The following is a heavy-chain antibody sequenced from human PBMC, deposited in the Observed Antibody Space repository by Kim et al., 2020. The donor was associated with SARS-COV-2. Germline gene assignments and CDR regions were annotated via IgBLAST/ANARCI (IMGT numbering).Heavy chain of an antibody. Sequence: GGSLRLSCAASGFTFSSYSMNWVRQAPGKGLEWVSSISSSSSYIYYADSVKGRFTISRDNAKNSLYLQMNSLRAEDTAVYYCARLQVVVAATGTGYYYYGMDVWGQGTTVTVSS. J-gene: IGHJ6*02. CDR2: ISSSSSYI. CDR1: GFTFSSYS. V-gene: IGHV3-21*01. CDR3: ARLQVVVAATGTGYYYYGMDV. D-gene: IGHD2-15*01.